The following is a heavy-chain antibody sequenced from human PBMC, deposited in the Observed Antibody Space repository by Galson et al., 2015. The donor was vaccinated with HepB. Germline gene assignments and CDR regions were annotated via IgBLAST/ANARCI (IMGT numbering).Heavy chain of an antibody. Sequence: SLRLSCAASGFTFSSYGMHWVRQAPGKGLEWVAVISYDGSNKYYADSVKGRFTISRDNSKNTLYLQMNSLRAEDTAVYYCAKDMMGELLPIDYWGQGTLVTVSS. CDR2: ISYDGSNK. J-gene: IGHJ4*02. CDR3: AKDMMGELLPIDY. V-gene: IGHV3-30*18. CDR1: GFTFSSYG. D-gene: IGHD3-16*01.